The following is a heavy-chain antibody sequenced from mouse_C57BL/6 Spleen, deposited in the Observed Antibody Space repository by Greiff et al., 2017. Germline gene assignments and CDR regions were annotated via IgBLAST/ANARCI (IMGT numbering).Heavy chain of an antibody. V-gene: IGHV1-55*01. CDR2: IYPGSGST. Sequence: QVQLQQPGAELVKPGASVKMSCKASGYTFTSYWITWVKQRPGQGLEWIGDIYPGSGSTNYNEKFKSKATLTVDTSSSTAYMQLSSLTSEDSAVYYCAREGFITTVVATYWYFDVWGTGTTVTVSS. CDR3: AREGFITTVVATYWYFDV. D-gene: IGHD1-1*01. CDR1: GYTFTSYW. J-gene: IGHJ1*03.